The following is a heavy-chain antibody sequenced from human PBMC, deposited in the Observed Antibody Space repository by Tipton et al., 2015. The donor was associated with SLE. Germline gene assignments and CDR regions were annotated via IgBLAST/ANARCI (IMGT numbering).Heavy chain of an antibody. J-gene: IGHJ3*02. CDR2: ISHSGST. CDR1: GGSFSGYY. CDR3: ARGNRGSSGWYGAFDI. Sequence: TLSLTCAVYGGSFSGYYWSWIRQPPGKGLEWIGEISHSGSTNYNPSLKSRVTISVDTSKNQFSLKVSSVTAADTAVYYCARGNRGSSGWYGAFDIWGQGTMVTVSS. D-gene: IGHD6-19*01. V-gene: IGHV4-34*01.